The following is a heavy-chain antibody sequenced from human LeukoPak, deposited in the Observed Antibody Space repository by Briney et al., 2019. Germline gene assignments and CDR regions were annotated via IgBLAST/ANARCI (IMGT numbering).Heavy chain of an antibody. CDR1: GGSIRNSSFY. CDR3: ARGPNSNWSGLDF. J-gene: IGHJ4*02. Sequence: PSETLSLTCAVSGGSIRNSSFYWGWIRQPPGKGLEWIASIYNSGTTYYNPSIKSRITIFVDTSKNQVSLKLRSVTAADTAVYYCARGPNSNWSGLDFWGQGTLLTVSS. V-gene: IGHV4-39*01. D-gene: IGHD6-6*01. CDR2: IYNSGTT.